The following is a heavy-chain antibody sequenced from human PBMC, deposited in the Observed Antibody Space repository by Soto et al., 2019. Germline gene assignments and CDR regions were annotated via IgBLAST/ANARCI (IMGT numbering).Heavy chain of an antibody. J-gene: IGHJ3*02. Sequence: ASVKVFCKASGYTFTSYAMHWVRQAPGQRLEWMGWINAGNGNTKYSQKFQGRVTITRDTSASTAYMELSSLRSEDTAVYYCARVRVCGGDCYSDSEVLAFDIWGQGTMVTVSS. D-gene: IGHD2-21*02. CDR3: ARVRVCGGDCYSDSEVLAFDI. V-gene: IGHV1-3*01. CDR1: GYTFTSYA. CDR2: INAGNGNT.